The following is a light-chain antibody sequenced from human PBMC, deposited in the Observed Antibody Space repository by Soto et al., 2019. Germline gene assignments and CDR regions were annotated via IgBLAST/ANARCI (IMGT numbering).Light chain of an antibody. J-gene: IGKJ1*01. Sequence: EIVLTQSPGTLFLSPGERATLSCRASQSVISTYLAWYQQKPGQAPRLRIYDASRRAIGVPDRFSGGGSGTDFTLTVSGLEPADFAVYFCHQYGTSPQTFGQGNKVEIK. CDR2: DAS. CDR3: HQYGTSPQT. V-gene: IGKV3-20*01. CDR1: QSVISTY.